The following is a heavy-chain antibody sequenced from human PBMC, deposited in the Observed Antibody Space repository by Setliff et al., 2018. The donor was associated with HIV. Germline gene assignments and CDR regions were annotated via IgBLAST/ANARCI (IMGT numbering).Heavy chain of an antibody. V-gene: IGHV4-59*08. CDR3: ARQGGYNSPLMV. Sequence: SETLSLTCTVSGGSITSYYWNWIRQSPGKGLEWIGYIFDSGTTKYNPSVTSRFTISVDASKNQFFLQLISVTAADTAVYYCARQGGYNSPLMVWGQGKLVTVSS. CDR1: GGSITSYY. D-gene: IGHD3-10*01. CDR2: IFDSGTT. J-gene: IGHJ4*02.